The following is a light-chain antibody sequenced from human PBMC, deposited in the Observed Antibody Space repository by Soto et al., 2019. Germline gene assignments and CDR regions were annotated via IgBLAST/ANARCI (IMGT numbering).Light chain of an antibody. CDR2: GNS. CDR3: QSYDSSLSGVV. J-gene: IGLJ2*01. CDR1: FSNIGAGYD. Sequence: QSVLTQPPSVSGAPGQRVTISCTGSFSNIGAGYDVHWYQQLPGTAPKLLIYGNSNRPSGVPDRFSGSKSGTSASLAITGLQAEDEADYYCQSYDSSLSGVVFGGGTTLTVL. V-gene: IGLV1-40*01.